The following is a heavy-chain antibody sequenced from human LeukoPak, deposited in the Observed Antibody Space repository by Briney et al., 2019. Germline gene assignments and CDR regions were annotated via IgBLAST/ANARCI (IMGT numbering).Heavy chain of an antibody. CDR1: GGTFSTSS. Sequence: ASVKVSCKASGGTFSTSSISWVRQAPGQGLEWMGGIIPIFGTANYAQKFQGTVTITADESTSTAYMELSSLKSEDTAVYFCATDSHDSSGYFSIDYWGQGTLVTVSS. D-gene: IGHD3-22*01. CDR3: ATDSHDSSGYFSIDY. V-gene: IGHV1-69*13. CDR2: IIPIFGTA. J-gene: IGHJ4*02.